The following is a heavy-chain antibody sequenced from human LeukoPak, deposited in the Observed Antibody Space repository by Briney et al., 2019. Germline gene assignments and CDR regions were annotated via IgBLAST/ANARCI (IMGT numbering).Heavy chain of an antibody. D-gene: IGHD3-3*01. CDR2: IYYSWST. CDR3: ARGTYYDFWSGYYNPYYFDY. V-gene: IGHV4-59*12. CDR1: GGSISSYY. Sequence: SETLSLTCTVSGGSISSYYWSWIRQPPGKRLEWIGYIYYSWSTNYSPSLKSRVTISVDTSKNQFSLKLSSVTAADTAVYYCARGTYYDFWSGYYNPYYFDYWGQGTLVTVSS. J-gene: IGHJ4*02.